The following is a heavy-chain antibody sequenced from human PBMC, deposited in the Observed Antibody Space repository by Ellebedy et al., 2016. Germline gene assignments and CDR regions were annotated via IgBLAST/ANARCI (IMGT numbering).Heavy chain of an antibody. CDR3: ARGSTVVTPDY. CDR1: GGSFSGYY. J-gene: IGHJ4*02. D-gene: IGHD4-23*01. Sequence: SETLSLTXAVYGGSFSGYYWSWIRQPPGKGLEWIGEIYHSGSTNYNPSLKSRVTISVDTSKNQFSLKLSSVTAADTALYYCARGSTVVTPDYWGQGTLVTVSS. V-gene: IGHV4-34*01. CDR2: IYHSGST.